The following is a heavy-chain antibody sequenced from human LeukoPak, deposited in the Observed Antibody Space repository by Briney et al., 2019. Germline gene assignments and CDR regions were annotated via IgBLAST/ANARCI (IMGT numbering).Heavy chain of an antibody. CDR1: GYSFTSYW. V-gene: IGHV5-51*01. Sequence: PGESLKISCKGAGYSFTSYWMGWVGQMPGRGVQGMGIIYPGDADTRYSPSLQGQVTISAHKSISPAYLQWSSLKASDTGMYYCARESYDSSGYSAFDLWGQGKRVPVSS. D-gene: IGHD3-22*01. CDR3: ARESYDSSGYSAFDL. J-gene: IGHJ3*01. CDR2: IYPGDADT.